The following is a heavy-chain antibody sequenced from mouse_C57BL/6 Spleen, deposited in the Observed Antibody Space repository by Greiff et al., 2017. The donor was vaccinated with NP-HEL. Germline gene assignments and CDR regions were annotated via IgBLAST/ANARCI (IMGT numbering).Heavy chain of an antibody. CDR3: ARCPRYYGSSYWYFDG. D-gene: IGHD1-1*01. CDR2: IYPGDGDT. J-gene: IGHJ1*03. V-gene: IGHV1-80*01. Sequence: VQLQQSGAELVKPGASVKISCKASGYAFSSYWMNWVKQRPGKGLEWIGQIYPGDGDTNYNGKFKGKATLTADKSSSTAYMQLSSLTSEDSAVYFCARCPRYYGSSYWYFDGWGTGTTVTVSS. CDR1: GYAFSSYW.